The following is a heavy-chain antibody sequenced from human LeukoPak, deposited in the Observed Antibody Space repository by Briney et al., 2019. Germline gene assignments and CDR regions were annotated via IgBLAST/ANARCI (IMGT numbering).Heavy chain of an antibody. CDR1: GGSISSSSYY. CDR3: ARGVPIAARRCYFDY. D-gene: IGHD6-6*01. V-gene: IGHV4-39*01. J-gene: IGHJ4*02. CDR2: IYYSGST. Sequence: SETLSLTCTVSGGSISSSSYYWGWIRQPPGKGLEWIGSIYYSGSTYYNPSLKRRVTISVDTSKNQFSLKLSSVTAADTAVYYCARGVPIAARRCYFDYWGQGTLVTVSS.